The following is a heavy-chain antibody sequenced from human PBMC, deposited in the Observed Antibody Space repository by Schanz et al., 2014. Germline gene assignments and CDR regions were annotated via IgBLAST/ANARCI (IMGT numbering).Heavy chain of an antibody. Sequence: QVQLVQSGAEVKKPGASVKVSCKTSGYSFSDYFIHWVRQAPGQGLEWMGWLNPDSGETLYAKRCQSRETLTRDTSIRTAYMDLSSLLSDDAAVYFCARGGVLVLPPGTVKKGNDYWGQGTLVTVSS. V-gene: IGHV1-2*02. CDR2: LNPDSGET. CDR1: GYSFSDYF. D-gene: IGHD3-10*01. CDR3: ARGGVLVLPPGTVKKGNDY. J-gene: IGHJ4*02.